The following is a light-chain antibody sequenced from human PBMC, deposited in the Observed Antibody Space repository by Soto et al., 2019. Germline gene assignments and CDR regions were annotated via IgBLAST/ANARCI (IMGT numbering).Light chain of an antibody. Sequence: QSVVSQAPSASGTPGQRVTVSCSGRSSNIGRNFVYWYQQFPGAAPKLLIFKNDQRPSGVPDRFSGSKSGTSASLAISGLRSEDEADYYCATWDASLSGWVFGGGTKLTVL. J-gene: IGLJ3*02. CDR3: ATWDASLSGWV. CDR1: SSNIGRNF. CDR2: KND. V-gene: IGLV1-47*01.